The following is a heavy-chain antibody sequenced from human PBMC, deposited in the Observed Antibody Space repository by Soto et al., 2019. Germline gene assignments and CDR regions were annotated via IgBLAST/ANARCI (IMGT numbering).Heavy chain of an antibody. Sequence: SETLSLTCTVSGGSITSGGYCWTWIRQHPVKGLEWMGHIYYSGSTSYNPSLKSRVTISVDTSKNQFSLKLSSVTAADTAVYYCARLNPIVVPAAIGGGLDYWGQGTLVTVSS. CDR3: ARLNPIVVPAAIGGGLDY. J-gene: IGHJ4*02. D-gene: IGHD2-2*02. V-gene: IGHV4-31*03. CDR1: GGSITSGGYC. CDR2: IYYSGST.